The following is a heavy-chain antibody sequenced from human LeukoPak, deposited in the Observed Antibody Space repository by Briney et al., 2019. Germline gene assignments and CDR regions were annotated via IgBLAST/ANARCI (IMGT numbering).Heavy chain of an antibody. CDR3: ARDRSGSYYYYYYMDV. CDR2: IYTSGST. D-gene: IGHD6-25*01. Sequence: SETLSLTCTVSGGSISSYYWSWIRQPAGKGLEWIGRIYTSGSTNYNPSLKSRVTMPVDTSKNQFSLKLSSVTAADTAVYYCARDRSGSYYYYYYMDVWGKGTTVTVSS. V-gene: IGHV4-4*07. J-gene: IGHJ6*03. CDR1: GGSISSYY.